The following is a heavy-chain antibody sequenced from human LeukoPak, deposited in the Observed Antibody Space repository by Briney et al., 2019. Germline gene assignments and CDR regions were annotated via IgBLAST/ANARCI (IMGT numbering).Heavy chain of an antibody. Sequence: ASVKVSCKASGYTFTSYGISWVRQAPGQGLEWMGWISAYNGNTSYAQKLQGRVTMTTDTSTSTAYMELRSLRSDDTAVYYCARDYPIAVAGMNFYYYYGMDVWGQGTTVTVSS. CDR1: GYTFTSYG. D-gene: IGHD6-19*01. CDR2: ISAYNGNT. J-gene: IGHJ6*02. CDR3: ARDYPIAVAGMNFYYYYGMDV. V-gene: IGHV1-18*01.